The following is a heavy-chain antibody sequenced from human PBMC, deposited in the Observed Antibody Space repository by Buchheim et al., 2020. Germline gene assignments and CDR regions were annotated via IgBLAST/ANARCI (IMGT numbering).Heavy chain of an antibody. J-gene: IGHJ5*02. V-gene: IGHV4-34*01. CDR2: INHSGST. Sequence: QVQLQQWGAGLLKPSETLSLTCAVYGGSFSGYYWSWIRQPPGKGLEWIGEINHSGSTNYNPSLKSRVTITVDTSKNQFPLKLSSVTAADTAVYYCARHTFWSGLNWFDPWGQGTL. D-gene: IGHD3-3*01. CDR1: GGSFSGYY. CDR3: ARHTFWSGLNWFDP.